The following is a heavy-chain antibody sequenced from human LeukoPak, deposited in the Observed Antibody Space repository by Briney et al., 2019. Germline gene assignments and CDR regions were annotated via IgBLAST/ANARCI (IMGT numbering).Heavy chain of an antibody. V-gene: IGHV3-74*01. CDR1: VITLRTYW. Sequence: GGSLRLSXVVPVITLRTYWMHWVGPAPGQGLAWVSRTSSDEWGRSFAASVRGRFTHSRDNAQNTLSLQMNILGAQETAVDDCAREGRGSLPIDYWGQGTLVTVSS. D-gene: IGHD1-26*01. CDR2: TSSDEWGR. CDR3: AREGRGSLPIDY. J-gene: IGHJ4*02.